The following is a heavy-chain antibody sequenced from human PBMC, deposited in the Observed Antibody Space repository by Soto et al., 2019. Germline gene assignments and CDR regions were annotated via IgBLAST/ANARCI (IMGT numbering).Heavy chain of an antibody. D-gene: IGHD1-26*01. J-gene: IGHJ4*02. V-gene: IGHV3-48*02. CDR1: GFTFSSYS. Sequence: LRLSCAASGFTFSSYSMNWVRQAPGKGLEWISYINSDSSVTNYADSVKGRVTISRDNAKDSLYLQMNSLRDEDTAVYYCARDHSILGVLGYWGPGTLVTVSS. CDR3: ARDHSILGVLGY. CDR2: INSDSSVT.